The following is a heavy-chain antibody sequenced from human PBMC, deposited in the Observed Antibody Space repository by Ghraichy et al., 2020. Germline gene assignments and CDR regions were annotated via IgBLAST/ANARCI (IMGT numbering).Heavy chain of an antibody. CDR1: GFTFSSYA. CDR2: ISGSGGST. CDR3: AKTQRFLEWLTTYYFDY. Sequence: GGSLRLSCAASGFTFSSYAMSWVRQAPGKGLEWVSAISGSGGSTYYADSVKGRFTISRDNSKNTLYLQMNSLRAEDTAVYYCAKTQRFLEWLTTYYFDYWGQGTLVTVSS. V-gene: IGHV3-23*01. D-gene: IGHD3-3*01. J-gene: IGHJ4*02.